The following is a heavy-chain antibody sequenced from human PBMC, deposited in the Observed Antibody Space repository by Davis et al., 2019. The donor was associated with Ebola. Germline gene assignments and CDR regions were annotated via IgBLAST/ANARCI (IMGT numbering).Heavy chain of an antibody. D-gene: IGHD5-18*01. Sequence: GGSLRLSCAASGFSFSSYWMSWVRQAPGKGLEWVSGISWNSGSIGYADSVKGRFTISRDNAKNSLYLQMNSLRAEDTAVYYCARGLDYTAIAGSDYWGQGTLVTVSS. CDR1: GFSFSSYW. J-gene: IGHJ4*02. V-gene: IGHV3-20*04. CDR3: ARGLDYTAIAGSDY. CDR2: ISWNSGSI.